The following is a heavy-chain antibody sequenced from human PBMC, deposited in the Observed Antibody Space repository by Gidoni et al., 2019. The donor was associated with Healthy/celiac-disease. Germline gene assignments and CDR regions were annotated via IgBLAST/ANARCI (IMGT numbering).Heavy chain of an antibody. CDR1: GFSFSSDG. D-gene: IGHD4-4*01. V-gene: IGHV3-33*01. Sequence: QVQLVESGGGVVQPGRSLRLSCAAAGFSFSSDGRHWVGQAPGKGLEWVAVIWYDGSHKYSADSVKGRFTISRDNSKNTLYLQMNSLRAEDTAVYYCARERRLQVSKLTYYYYGMDVWGQGTTVTVSS. CDR2: IWYDGSHK. CDR3: ARERRLQVSKLTYYYYGMDV. J-gene: IGHJ6*02.